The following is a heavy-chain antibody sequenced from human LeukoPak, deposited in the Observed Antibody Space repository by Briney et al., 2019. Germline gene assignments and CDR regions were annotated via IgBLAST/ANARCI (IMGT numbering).Heavy chain of an antibody. CDR2: IYYSGSP. V-gene: IGHV4-30-4*08. J-gene: IGHJ5*02. D-gene: IGHD1-26*01. CDR1: GGSISSGDYY. CDR3: ARHEWELLRHWFDP. Sequence: SETLSLTXTVSGGSISSGDYYWSWIRQPPGEGLEWIGYIYYSGSPYYHPSLKRRATISVDTSNTQFSLQLSSVTAADTAVYYCARHEWELLRHWFDPWGQGTLVTVSS.